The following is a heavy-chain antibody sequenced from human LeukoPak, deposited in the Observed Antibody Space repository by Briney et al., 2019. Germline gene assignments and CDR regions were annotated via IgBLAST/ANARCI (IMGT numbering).Heavy chain of an antibody. CDR1: GFTFSSCA. V-gene: IGHV3-23*01. CDR3: ARDLGPYSGSYYGLIGY. D-gene: IGHD1-26*01. J-gene: IGHJ4*02. Sequence: TGGSLRLSCAASGFTFSSCAMNWVRQAPGKGLEWVSAITGSGGSTYYADSVKGRFTISRDNSKNTLYLQMNSLRAEDTAVYYCARDLGPYSGSYYGLIGYWGQGTLVTVSS. CDR2: ITGSGGST.